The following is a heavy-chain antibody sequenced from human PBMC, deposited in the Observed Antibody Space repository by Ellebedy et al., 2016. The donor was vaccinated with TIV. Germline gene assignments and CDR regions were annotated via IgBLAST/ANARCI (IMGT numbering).Heavy chain of an antibody. D-gene: IGHD6-6*01. V-gene: IGHV1-2*02. J-gene: IGHJ4*02. CDR2: INPNTGGT. CDR3: ARTRWQLAFDY. Sequence: AASVKVSCKASGDTFTDYYFHWVRQAPGQGLEWMAWINPNTGGTGYAQKLQDRVTVTRDTSINTVYMELSNLRSDDTAVYYCARTRWQLAFDYWGQGTLVTVSS. CDR1: GDTFTDYY.